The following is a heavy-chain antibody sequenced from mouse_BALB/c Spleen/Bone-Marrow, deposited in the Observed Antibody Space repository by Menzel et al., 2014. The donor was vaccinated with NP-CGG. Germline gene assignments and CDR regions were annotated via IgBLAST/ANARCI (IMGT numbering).Heavy chain of an antibody. V-gene: IGHV1-69*02. J-gene: IGHJ4*01. CDR2: IYPSDSYT. Sequence: QVQLQQSGAELVRPGASVKLSCKASGYTFTNFWINWVKQRPGQGLEWIGNIYPSDSYTNYNQKFKDKVTLTVDKSSSTAYMQPGSPTSEDSAVYYCTRWLPYAMDYWGQGTSVTVSS. CDR1: GYTFTNFW. CDR3: TRWLPYAMDY. D-gene: IGHD2-2*01.